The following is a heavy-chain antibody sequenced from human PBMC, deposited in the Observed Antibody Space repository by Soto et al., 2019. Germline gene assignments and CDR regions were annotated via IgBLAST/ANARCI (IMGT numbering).Heavy chain of an antibody. J-gene: IGHJ6*03. CDR1: GYTFTGYY. Sequence: ASVKVSCKASGYTFTGYYMHWVRQAPGQGLEWMGWINPNSGGTNYAQKFQGWVTMTRDTSISTAYMELGRLRSDDTAVYYCARGSAVDTAMVTSVYYMDVWGKGTTVTVSS. CDR2: INPNSGGT. V-gene: IGHV1-2*04. D-gene: IGHD5-18*01. CDR3: ARGSAVDTAMVTSVYYMDV.